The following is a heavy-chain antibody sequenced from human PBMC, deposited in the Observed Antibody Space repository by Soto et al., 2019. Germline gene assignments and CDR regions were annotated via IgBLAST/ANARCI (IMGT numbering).Heavy chain of an antibody. CDR1: GGTFSSYA. V-gene: IGHV1-69*01. Sequence: QVQLVQSGAEVKKPGSSVKVSCKASGGTFSSYAISWVRQAPGQGLEWMGGIIPIFGTANYAQKFQGRVTINADESTSTAYMELSSLRSEDTAGYYCATDFYCSSTSCYTSGGDYYYGMDVWGNGTTVTVSS. CDR3: ATDFYCSSTSCYTSGGDYYYGMDV. D-gene: IGHD2-2*02. J-gene: IGHJ6*04. CDR2: IIPIFGTA.